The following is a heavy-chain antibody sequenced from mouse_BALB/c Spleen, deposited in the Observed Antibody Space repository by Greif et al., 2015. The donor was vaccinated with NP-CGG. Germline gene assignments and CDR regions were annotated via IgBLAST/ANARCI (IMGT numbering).Heavy chain of an antibody. Sequence: EVQLQQSGGGLVKPGGSLKLSCAASGFTFSDYYMYWVRQTPEKRLEWVATISDGGSYTYYPDSVKGRFTISRDNAKNNLYLQMSSLKSEDTAMYYCAREHGSSYVDFAYWGQGTLVTVSA. CDR1: GFTFSDYY. J-gene: IGHJ3*01. D-gene: IGHD1-1*01. CDR2: ISDGGSYT. V-gene: IGHV5-4*02. CDR3: AREHGSSYVDFAY.